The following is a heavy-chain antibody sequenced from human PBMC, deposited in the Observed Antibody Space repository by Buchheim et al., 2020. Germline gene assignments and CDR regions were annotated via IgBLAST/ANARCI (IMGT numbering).Heavy chain of an antibody. V-gene: IGHV1-46*01. D-gene: IGHD5-24*01. Sequence: QVQLVQSGAEVKKPGASVKVSCKASGYTFTSYYMHWVRQAPGQGLEWMGIINPSGGSTSYAQKFQGRVTMTRDTSTRTVYMELSSLRSEDTAVYYCARGIGSERWLQANDAFDIWGQGT. CDR3: ARGIGSERWLQANDAFDI. CDR1: GYTFTSYY. CDR2: INPSGGST. J-gene: IGHJ3*02.